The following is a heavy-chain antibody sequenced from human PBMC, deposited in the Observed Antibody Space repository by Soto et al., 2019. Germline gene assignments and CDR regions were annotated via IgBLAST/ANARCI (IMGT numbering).Heavy chain of an antibody. CDR3: ARVLTAAGFDY. CDR1: GYTFASYA. D-gene: IGHD6-13*01. CDR2: ISAYNGNT. J-gene: IGHJ4*02. Sequence: ASVKVSCKASGYTFASYAISWMRQAPGQGLEWMGWISAYNGNTNYAQKLQGRVTMTTDTSTSTAYMELRSLRSDDTAVYYCARVLTAAGFDYWGQGSLVTVSS. V-gene: IGHV1-18*01.